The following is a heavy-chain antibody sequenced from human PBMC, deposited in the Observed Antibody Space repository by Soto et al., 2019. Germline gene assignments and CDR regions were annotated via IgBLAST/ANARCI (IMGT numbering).Heavy chain of an antibody. CDR1: GFTFSSYW. J-gene: IGHJ3*02. CDR2: INSDGSST. V-gene: IGHV3-74*01. Sequence: EVQLVESGGGLVQPGGSLRLSCAASGFTFSSYWMHWVRQAPGKGLVWVSRINSDGSSTSYADSVKGRFTISRDNAKNTRYLQMNILRAEDTAVYDCERRGAFPSAFDIWGQGSMVTVSS. D-gene: IGHD3-16*01. CDR3: ERRGAFPSAFDI.